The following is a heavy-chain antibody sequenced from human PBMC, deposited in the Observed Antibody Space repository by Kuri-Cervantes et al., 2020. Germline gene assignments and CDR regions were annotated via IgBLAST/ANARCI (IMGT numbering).Heavy chain of an antibody. CDR1: GGTFSTHG. D-gene: IGHD3-10*01. J-gene: IGHJ6*03. V-gene: IGHV1-69*13. Sequence: SVKVSCKASGGTFSTHGISWVRQAPGQGLEWMGGIIPILRLADYAERFQGRVTITADESTRTAYMELSSLRSEDTAVYYCARVVEWGSGSYYNYFDYYYYMDVWGKGTTVTVSS. CDR2: IIPILRLA. CDR3: ARVVEWGSGSYYNYFDYYYYMDV.